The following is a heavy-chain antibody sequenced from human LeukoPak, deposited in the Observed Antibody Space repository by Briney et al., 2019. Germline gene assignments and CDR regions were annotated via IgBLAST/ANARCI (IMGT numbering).Heavy chain of an antibody. Sequence: GGSLRLSCAASGFTFSNAWMSWVRQAPGKGLEWVGRIKSKTDGGTTDYAAPVKGRFTISRDNAKDTLYLEMNSLRAEDTALYYCVRGTSHWRGVDYWGRGALVNVS. J-gene: IGHJ4*02. D-gene: IGHD2-2*01. CDR2: IKSKTDGGTT. V-gene: IGHV3-15*01. CDR3: VRGTSHWRGVDY. CDR1: GFTFSNAW.